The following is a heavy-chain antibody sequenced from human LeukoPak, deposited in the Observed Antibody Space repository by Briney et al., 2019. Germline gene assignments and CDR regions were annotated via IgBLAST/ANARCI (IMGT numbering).Heavy chain of an antibody. CDR3: ARSLREPHAFDI. CDR1: GYTFTGYY. Sequence: ASVKVSCKASGYTFTGYYMHWVRQAPGQGLEWMGWISAYNGNTNYAQKLQGRVTMTTDTSTSTAYMELRSLRSDDTAVYYCARSLREPHAFDIWGQGTMVTVSS. CDR2: ISAYNGNT. J-gene: IGHJ3*02. D-gene: IGHD1-26*01. V-gene: IGHV1-18*04.